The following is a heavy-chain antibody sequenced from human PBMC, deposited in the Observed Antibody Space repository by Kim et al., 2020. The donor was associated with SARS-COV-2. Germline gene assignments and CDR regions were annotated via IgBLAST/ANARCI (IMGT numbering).Heavy chain of an antibody. V-gene: IGHV4-34*01. CDR3: ARAHASGWFGELLDFFDY. D-gene: IGHD3-10*01. CDR1: GGSFSGYY. J-gene: IGHJ4*02. Sequence: SETLSLTCAVYGGSFSGYYWSWIRQPPGKGLEWIGEINHSGSTNYNPSLKSRVTISVDTSKNQFSLKLSSVTAADTAVYYCARAHASGWFGELLDFFDYWGQGTLVTVSS. CDR2: INHSGST.